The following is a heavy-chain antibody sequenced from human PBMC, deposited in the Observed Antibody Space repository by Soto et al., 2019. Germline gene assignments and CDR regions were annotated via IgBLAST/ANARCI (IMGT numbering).Heavy chain of an antibody. D-gene: IGHD3-16*01. V-gene: IGHV3-23*01. J-gene: IGHJ4*03. Sequence: GGSLSLSCAASGCTFSGYYMSWVRQAPGKGLEWVSAIRGSDNSTYYADSVKGRFTISRDNYKNTLYLQMSGLRADDTAVYYCTPLGFWGQGTPITVSS. CDR2: IRGSDNST. CDR1: GCTFSGYY. CDR3: TPLGF.